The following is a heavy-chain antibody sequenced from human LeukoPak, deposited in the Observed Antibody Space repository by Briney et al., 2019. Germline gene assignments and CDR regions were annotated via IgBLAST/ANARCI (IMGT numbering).Heavy chain of an antibody. V-gene: IGHV3-30*18. Sequence: PGGSLRLSCAASGFTFSSYGMHWVRQAPGKGLEWVAVISYDGSNKYYADSVKGRFTISRDNSKNTLYLQMNSLRAEDTAVYYCAKDLGYDSSGYYNYYYYGMDVWGQGTTVTVS. CDR2: ISYDGSNK. CDR1: GFTFSSYG. CDR3: AKDLGYDSSGYYNYYYYGMDV. D-gene: IGHD3-22*01. J-gene: IGHJ6*02.